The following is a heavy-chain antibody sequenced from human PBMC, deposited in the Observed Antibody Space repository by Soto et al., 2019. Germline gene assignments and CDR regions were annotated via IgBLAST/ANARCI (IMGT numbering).Heavy chain of an antibody. D-gene: IGHD1-26*01. J-gene: IGHJ5*02. CDR1: GFTFSSYA. CDR2: ISATGGST. CDR3: AKGGSYEGFDP. V-gene: IGHV3-23*01. Sequence: LRLSCAASGFTFSSYAMSWVRQAPGKGLEWVSAISATGGSTYSAVSVKGRFTISRDNSKNTLYLQMDSLRAEDTAVYYCAKGGSYEGFDPWGQGTLVTVSS.